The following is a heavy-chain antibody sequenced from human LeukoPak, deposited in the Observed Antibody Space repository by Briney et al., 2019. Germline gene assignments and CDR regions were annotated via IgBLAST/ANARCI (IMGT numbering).Heavy chain of an antibody. Sequence: ASVKVSCTASGYTFTSYDINWVRQATGQGLEWMGWMSPNSGDTGYAQKFQDRVTMTRNTSISTAYMELSSLRSDDTAVYYCARGPPNWGYDYWGPGTLVTVSS. CDR2: MSPNSGDT. D-gene: IGHD7-27*01. CDR1: GYTFTSYD. V-gene: IGHV1-8*01. J-gene: IGHJ4*02. CDR3: ARGPPNWGYDY.